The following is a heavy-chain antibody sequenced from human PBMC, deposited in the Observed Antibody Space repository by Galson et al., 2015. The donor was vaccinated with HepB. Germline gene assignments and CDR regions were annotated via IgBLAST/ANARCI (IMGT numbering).Heavy chain of an antibody. CDR1: GGSISSSSYY. J-gene: IGHJ6*02. Sequence: SETLSLTCTVSGGSISSSSYYWGWIRQPPGKGLEWIGSIYYSGSTYYNPSLKSRVTIPVDTSKNQFSLKLSSVTAADTAVYYCASSSIVVVPAAENYYYYYGMDVWGQGTTVTVSS. V-gene: IGHV4-39*01. CDR3: ASSSIVVVPAAENYYYYYGMDV. D-gene: IGHD2-2*01. CDR2: IYYSGST.